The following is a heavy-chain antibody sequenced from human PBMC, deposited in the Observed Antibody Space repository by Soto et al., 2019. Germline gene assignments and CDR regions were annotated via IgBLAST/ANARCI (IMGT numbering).Heavy chain of an antibody. CDR3: AKGQAVRHYYYYGIDV. CDR1: GGTFNSLA. Sequence: SVKVSCKASGGTFNSLAISWVRQAPGQGLEWMGGIIPILGTADYAQKFQGRVTITADESTSTAYLVLSSLTSEDTALYYCAKGQAVRHYYYYGIDVWAQGTTVPVSS. J-gene: IGHJ6*01. D-gene: IGHD6-6*01. CDR2: IIPILGTA. V-gene: IGHV1-69*13.